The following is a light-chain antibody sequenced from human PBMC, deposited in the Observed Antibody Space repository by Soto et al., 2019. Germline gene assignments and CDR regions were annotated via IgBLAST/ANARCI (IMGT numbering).Light chain of an antibody. CDR1: QSVSRSN. V-gene: IGKV3-20*01. CDR3: QHYDTSLT. CDR2: GAS. J-gene: IGKJ4*01. Sequence: EIVLTQSPGTLSLSPGERATLSCRASQSVSRSNFAWYQQKPGQAPRLLIYGASSRATGIPDRFSGAGSGTDFTLSINRLEPEDFAVYYCQHYDTSLTFGGGTNVEL.